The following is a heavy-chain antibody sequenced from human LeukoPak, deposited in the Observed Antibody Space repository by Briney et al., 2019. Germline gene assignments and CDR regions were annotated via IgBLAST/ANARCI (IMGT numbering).Heavy chain of an antibody. V-gene: IGHV4-39*01. CDR1: GDSITTTTYL. J-gene: IGHJ1*01. Sequence: EPSETLSLTCSVSGDSITTTTYLWGWVRQTPGKGLEWIGSVFFGGSTYYNPSLKSRVTVSVDTSKSQFSLRLTSVTAADTALYYCASHRGSTGFFGHWGQGTLVAVSS. CDR2: VFFGGST. CDR3: ASHRGSTGFFGH. D-gene: IGHD1-26*01.